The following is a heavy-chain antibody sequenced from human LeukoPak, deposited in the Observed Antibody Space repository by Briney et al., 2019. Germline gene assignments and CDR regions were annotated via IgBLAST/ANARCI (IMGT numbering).Heavy chain of an antibody. V-gene: IGHV4-59*01. J-gene: IGHJ4*02. CDR3: ARMVGQLIEYYFDY. Sequence: SETLSLTCAVYGGSFSGYYWSWIRQPPGKGLEWIGSIYYTGSSNYNPSLESRVTMSIDTSNNQFSLKLKSVTAADTAVYYCARMVGQLIEYYFDYWGRGTLVTVSS. D-gene: IGHD1/OR15-1a*01. CDR1: GGSFSGYY. CDR2: IYYTGSS.